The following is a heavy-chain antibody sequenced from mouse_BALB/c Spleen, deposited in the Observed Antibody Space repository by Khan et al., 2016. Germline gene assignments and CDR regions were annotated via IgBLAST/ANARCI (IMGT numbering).Heavy chain of an antibody. J-gene: IGHJ1*01. CDR1: LFTFNTYA. V-gene: IGHV10-1*02. CDR3: GRQNLRWYFNV. D-gene: IGHD1-1*01. CDR2: IRTKSNNLST. Sequence: SLKLSFAASLFTFNTYAMDWVRQAPGKGLEWVARIRTKSNNLSTYYADSVKDRFTISRDDSQSMLYLQMNNLKTEDTAMYYCGRQNLRWYFNVWGAGTTVTVSS.